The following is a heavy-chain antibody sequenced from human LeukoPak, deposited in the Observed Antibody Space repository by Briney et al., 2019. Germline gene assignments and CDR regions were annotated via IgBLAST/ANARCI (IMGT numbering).Heavy chain of an antibody. D-gene: IGHD3-9*01. CDR3: AKNILTGRYYMDV. CDR1: GFTFSSYG. CDR2: IRYDGSNK. Sequence: PGGSLRRSCAASGFTFSSYGMHWVRQAPGKGLEWVAFIRYDGSNKYYADSVKGRFTISRDNSKNTLYLQMNSLRAEDTAVYYCAKNILTGRYYMDVWGKGTTVTISS. J-gene: IGHJ6*03. V-gene: IGHV3-30*02.